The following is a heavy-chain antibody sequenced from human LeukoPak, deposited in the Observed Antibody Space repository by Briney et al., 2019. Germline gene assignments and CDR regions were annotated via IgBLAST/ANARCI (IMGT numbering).Heavy chain of an antibody. CDR3: AREANREWLETQDY. CDR2: ISAYNGNT. V-gene: IGHV1-18*01. CDR1: GYTFTSYG. J-gene: IGHJ4*02. Sequence: ASVKVSCKASGYTFTSYGISWVRQAPGQGLEWMGWISAYNGNTNYAQKLQGRVTMTTDTSTSTAHMELRSLRSDDTAVYYCAREANREWLETQDYWGQGTLVTVSS. D-gene: IGHD6-19*01.